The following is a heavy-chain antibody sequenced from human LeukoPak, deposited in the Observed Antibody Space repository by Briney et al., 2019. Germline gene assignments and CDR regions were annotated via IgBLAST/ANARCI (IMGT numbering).Heavy chain of an antibody. CDR2: VSFDGRNK. CDR1: GFSLSSYA. V-gene: IGHV3-30-3*01. CDR3: ARINVEMATIKGWIDY. D-gene: IGHD5-24*01. Sequence: PGRSLRLSCEASGFSLSSYAFHWVRQAPGKGLEWVSFVSFDGRNKNYADSVRGRLTVSRDNSKNTLYLQMNSLRAEDTAVYYYARINVEMATIKGWIDYWGQGTLVTVSS. J-gene: IGHJ4*02.